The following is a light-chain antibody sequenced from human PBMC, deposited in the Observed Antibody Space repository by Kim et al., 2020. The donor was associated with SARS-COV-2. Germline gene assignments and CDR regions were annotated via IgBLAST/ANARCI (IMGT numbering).Light chain of an antibody. CDR1: ELGDKY. Sequence: SYELTQPPSVSVFPGQTATIACSGDELGDKYACWYQQKPGQSPVLVIYEGTEWPSGIPERFSGSKSGTTATLTISGTQTLDEADYYCQAWDRRTVIFGGGTKLTVL. V-gene: IGLV3-1*01. CDR3: QAWDRRTVI. J-gene: IGLJ2*01. CDR2: EGT.